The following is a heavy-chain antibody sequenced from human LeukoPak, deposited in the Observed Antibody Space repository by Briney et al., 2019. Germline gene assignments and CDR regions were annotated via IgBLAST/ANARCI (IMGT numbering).Heavy chain of an antibody. CDR1: GYPFTSYA. D-gene: IGHD5/OR15-5a*01. CDR3: ARDLRGDAFDI. Sequence: ASVKVSCKASGYPFTSYAMNWVRQAPGQGLELMGWINTNTGNLTYAQGFTGRFVFSLDTSVSTAYLQISSLKAEDTAVYYCARDLRGDAFDIWGQGTMVTVSS. J-gene: IGHJ3*02. V-gene: IGHV7-4-1*02. CDR2: INTNTGNL.